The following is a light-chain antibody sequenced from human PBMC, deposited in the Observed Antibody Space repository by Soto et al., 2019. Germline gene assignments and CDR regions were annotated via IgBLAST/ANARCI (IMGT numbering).Light chain of an antibody. J-gene: IGKJ4*01. CDR1: QGISSY. CDR2: AAS. Sequence: AIRMTQSPSSLSASTGDRVTITCRASQGISSYLAWYQQKPGKAPKLLIYAASTLQSGVPSRFSGSGSGTDFTLTISCLQSEDFATHYCQQYYSYPLITFGGGTKVDIK. V-gene: IGKV1-8*01. CDR3: QQYYSYPLIT.